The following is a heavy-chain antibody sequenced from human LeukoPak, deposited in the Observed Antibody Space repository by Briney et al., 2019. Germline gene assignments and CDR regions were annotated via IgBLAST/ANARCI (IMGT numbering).Heavy chain of an antibody. D-gene: IGHD1-7*01. Sequence: GGSLRLSCAASGFTFSSYWMSWVRQAPGKGLEWVANIKQDGSEKYYVDSVKGRFTISRDNAKNSLYLQMNSLRAEDTAVYYCARGQGLTGTTIFYYFDYWGQGTLVTVSS. CDR2: IKQDGSEK. J-gene: IGHJ4*02. CDR3: ARGQGLTGTTIFYYFDY. CDR1: GFTFSSYW. V-gene: IGHV3-7*01.